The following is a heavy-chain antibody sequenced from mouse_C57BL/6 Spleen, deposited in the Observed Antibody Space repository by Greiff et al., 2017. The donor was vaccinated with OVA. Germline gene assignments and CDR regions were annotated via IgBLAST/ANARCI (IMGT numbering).Heavy chain of an antibody. D-gene: IGHD2-1*01. CDR3: ARHGGNYPFDY. CDR1: GYAFSSSW. J-gene: IGHJ2*01. V-gene: IGHV1-82*01. CDR2: IYPGDGDT. Sequence: QVQLQQSGPELVKPGASVKISCKASGYAFSSSWMNWVKQRPGKGLEWIGRIYPGDGDTNYNGKFKGKATLTADKSSSTAYMQLSSLTSEDAAVYFCARHGGNYPFDYWGQGTTLTVSS.